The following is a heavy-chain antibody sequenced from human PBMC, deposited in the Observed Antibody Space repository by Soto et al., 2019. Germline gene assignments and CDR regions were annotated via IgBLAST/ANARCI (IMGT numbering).Heavy chain of an antibody. D-gene: IGHD6-13*01. J-gene: IGHJ5*02. V-gene: IGHV1-18*04. CDR3: ARTGIAAAYGGNWFDP. Sequence: ASVKVSCKASGYTFTSYGISWVRQAPGQGLEWMGWISAYNGNTNYAQKLQGRVTMTTDTSTSTAYTELRSLRSDDTAVYYCARTGIAAAYGGNWFDPWGQGTLVTVSS. CDR2: ISAYNGNT. CDR1: GYTFTSYG.